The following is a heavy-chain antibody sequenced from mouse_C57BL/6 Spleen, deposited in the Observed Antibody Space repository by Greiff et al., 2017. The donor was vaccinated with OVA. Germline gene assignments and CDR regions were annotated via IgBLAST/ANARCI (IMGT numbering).Heavy chain of an antibody. Sequence: MQLKQSGPELVKPGASVNISCKASGYSFTDYNMNWVKQSNGKSLEWIGVINPNYGTTSYNQKFKGKATLTVDQSSSTAYMQLNSLTSEDSAVYYCARRPVVATRYWYFDVWGTGTTVTVSS. CDR1: GYSFTDYN. V-gene: IGHV1-39*01. CDR2: INPNYGTT. J-gene: IGHJ1*03. CDR3: ARRPVVATRYWYFDV. D-gene: IGHD1-1*01.